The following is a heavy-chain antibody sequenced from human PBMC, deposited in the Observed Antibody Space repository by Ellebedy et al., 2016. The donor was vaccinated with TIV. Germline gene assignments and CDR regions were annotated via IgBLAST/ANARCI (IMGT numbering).Heavy chain of an antibody. J-gene: IGHJ6*02. CDR3: ARCALGSTNYYYGMDV. Sequence: SVKVSXXASGGTFSSYAISWVRQAPGQGLEWMGGIIPIFGTANYAQKFQGRVTITADESTSTAYMELSSLRSEDTAVYYCARCALGSTNYYYGMDVWGQGTTVTVSS. CDR1: GGTFSSYA. V-gene: IGHV1-69*13. CDR2: IIPIFGTA.